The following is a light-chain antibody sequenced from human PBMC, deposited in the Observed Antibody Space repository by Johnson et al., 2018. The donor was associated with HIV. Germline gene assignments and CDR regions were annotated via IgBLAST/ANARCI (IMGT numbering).Light chain of an antibody. V-gene: IGLV1-51*02. CDR1: SANIGNNY. CDR2: ENN. J-gene: IGLJ1*01. CDR3: ATWDRSLSAGPYV. Sequence: QSVLTQPPSVSAAPGQKVTISCSGSSANIGNNYVSWYQQLPGTAPKLLIYENNKRPSGIPDRFSGSKSGTSATLGITGLQPGDEADYYCATWDRSLSAGPYVFGTGTKVTVL.